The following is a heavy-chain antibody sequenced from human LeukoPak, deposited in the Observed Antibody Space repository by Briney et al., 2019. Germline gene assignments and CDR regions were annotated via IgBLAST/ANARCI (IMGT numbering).Heavy chain of an antibody. D-gene: IGHD3-22*01. J-gene: IGHJ4*02. CDR1: GFTFSSYS. CDR3: ATLPYDSSGYWAYFDN. V-gene: IGHV3-23*01. Sequence: GGSLRLSCAASGFTFSSYSMNWVRQAPGKGLEWVSGIGGRGANTYYADSVKGRFTISADSSKNVLYLQMNSPRAEDTAVYYCATLPYDSSGYWAYFDNWGQGTLVTVSS. CDR2: IGGRGANT.